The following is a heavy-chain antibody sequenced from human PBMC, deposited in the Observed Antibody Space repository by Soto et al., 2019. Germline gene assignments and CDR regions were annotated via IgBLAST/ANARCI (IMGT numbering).Heavy chain of an antibody. V-gene: IGHV3-7*05. CDR2: IKEDGSEK. CDR3: AKDDS. CDR1: GFTFSSHW. Sequence: EVQLVESGGDLVQPGGSLRLSCATSGFTFSSHWMSWVRQAPGKGLEWVANIKEDGSEKYYVDSVKGRFTISRDNAKNSLYLQMNRLSVEDTAVYYCAKDDSWGQGILVTVSS. J-gene: IGHJ4*02.